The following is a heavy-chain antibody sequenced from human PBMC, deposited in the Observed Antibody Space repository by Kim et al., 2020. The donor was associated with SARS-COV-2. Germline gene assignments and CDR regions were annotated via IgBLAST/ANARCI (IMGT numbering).Heavy chain of an antibody. Sequence: YYTPSLKRRVTLSVETSRNKFSLKLSSVTAADPAVYYCARAVDTAMPTDYWGQGTLVTVSS. J-gene: IGHJ4*02. D-gene: IGHD5-18*01. V-gene: IGHV4-30-2*04. CDR3: ARAVDTAMPTDY.